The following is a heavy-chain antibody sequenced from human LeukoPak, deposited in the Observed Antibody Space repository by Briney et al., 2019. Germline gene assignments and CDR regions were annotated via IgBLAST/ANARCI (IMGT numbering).Heavy chain of an antibody. CDR1: GFTFSDYY. J-gene: IGHJ4*02. D-gene: IGHD1-26*01. V-gene: IGHV3-11*01. CDR2: ISSSGDAI. Sequence: GGSLRLSCAASGFTFSDYYMSWIRQAPGKGLEWVSYISSSGDAIYSADSVKGRFTISRDNAKDSLYLQMDSLRAEDTAVYYCVRDLRGSYPFDYWGQGSLVTVSS. CDR3: VRDLRGSYPFDY.